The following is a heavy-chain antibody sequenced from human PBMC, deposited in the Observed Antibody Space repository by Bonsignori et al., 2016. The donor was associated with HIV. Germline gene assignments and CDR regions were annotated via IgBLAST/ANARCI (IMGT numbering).Heavy chain of an antibody. CDR3: ARVLRGQLWSFDY. CDR1: GGSISSGDYY. CDR2: IYYSGST. J-gene: IGHJ4*02. Sequence: SETLSLTCTVSGGSISSGDYYWSWIRQPPGKGLEWIGYIYYSGSTYYNPSLKSRVTISVDTSKNQFSLKLSSVTAADTAVYYCARVLRGQLWSFDYWGQGTLVTVSS. D-gene: IGHD5-18*01. V-gene: IGHV4-30-4*08.